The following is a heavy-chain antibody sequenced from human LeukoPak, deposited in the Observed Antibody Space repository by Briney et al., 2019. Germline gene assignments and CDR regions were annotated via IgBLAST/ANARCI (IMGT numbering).Heavy chain of an antibody. CDR2: INHSGST. D-gene: IGHD3-10*01. CDR3: ARTKLLPCAFDI. CDR1: GGSFSGYY. J-gene: IGHJ3*02. Sequence: SETLSLTCAVYGGSFSGYYWSWIRQPPGKGLEWIGEINHSGSTNYNPSLKSRVTISVDTSKNQFSLKLSSVTAADTAVYYCARTKLLPCAFDIWGQGTMVTVSS. V-gene: IGHV4-34*01.